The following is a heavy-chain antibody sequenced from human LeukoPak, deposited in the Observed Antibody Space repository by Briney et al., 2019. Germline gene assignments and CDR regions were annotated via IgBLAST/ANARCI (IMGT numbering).Heavy chain of an antibody. Sequence: ASVRVSCKTSGYSFTDYYIHWVRQAPGQGLEWMGWINTKSGRTSSARKFQGRVTMTRDPSITTVYMDMAWLTSDDTAIYFRARADFIDAGPYLIGPWGQGTLVTVSS. CDR1: GYSFTDYY. D-gene: IGHD3-3*01. CDR3: ARADFIDAGPYLIGP. CDR2: INTKSGRT. J-gene: IGHJ5*02. V-gene: IGHV1-2*02.